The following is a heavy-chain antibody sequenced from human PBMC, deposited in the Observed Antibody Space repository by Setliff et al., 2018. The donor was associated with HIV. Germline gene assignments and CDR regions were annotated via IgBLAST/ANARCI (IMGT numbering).Heavy chain of an antibody. J-gene: IGHJ5*02. Sequence: SLSLTCTVSGGSISSYYWSWIRQPPGKGLEWIGYIYYSGSTNYNPSLKSRVTISVDTSKNQFSLKLSSVTAADTAVYYCARDRYYDSSGYQGWFDPWGQGTLVTVSS. V-gene: IGHV4-59*01. CDR2: IYYSGST. CDR1: GGSISSYY. CDR3: ARDRYYDSSGYQGWFDP. D-gene: IGHD3-22*01.